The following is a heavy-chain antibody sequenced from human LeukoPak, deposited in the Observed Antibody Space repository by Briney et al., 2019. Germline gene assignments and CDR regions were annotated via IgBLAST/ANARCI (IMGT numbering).Heavy chain of an antibody. CDR1: GYSISSGYY. V-gene: IGHV4-38-2*01. CDR2: IYHSGST. CDR3: ASVAAGYCYGSVSLDY. J-gene: IGHJ4*02. D-gene: IGHD3-10*01. Sequence: SETLSLTCAVSGYSISSGYYSAWFRQPPGKGLEWIGSIYHSGSTYYNPSLKSRVTISVDTSKNQFSLQLSSVTAADTAVYYGASVAAGYCYGSVSLDYWGQGTLVTVSS.